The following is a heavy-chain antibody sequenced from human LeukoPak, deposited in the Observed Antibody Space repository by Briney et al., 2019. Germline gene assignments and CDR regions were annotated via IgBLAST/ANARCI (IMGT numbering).Heavy chain of an antibody. J-gene: IGHJ6*03. CDR2: IYYSGST. Sequence: SSETLSLTCTVSGGSISTYYWTWIRQPPGKGLEWIGNIYYSGSTNYNPSLKSRVTISLDTFKNQFSLKLTSVTAADTAVYYCARAVEATQGGHYYYYYMDVWGKGATVTVSS. CDR3: ARAVEATQGGHYYYYYMDV. D-gene: IGHD1-26*01. CDR1: GGSISTYY. V-gene: IGHV4-59*01.